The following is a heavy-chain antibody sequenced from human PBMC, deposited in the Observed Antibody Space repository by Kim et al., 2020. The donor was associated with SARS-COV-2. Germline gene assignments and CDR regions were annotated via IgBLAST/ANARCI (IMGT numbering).Heavy chain of an antibody. D-gene: IGHD3-22*01. J-gene: IGHJ1*01. CDR2: ISYDGSNK. Sequence: GGSLRLSCAASGFTFSSYGMHWVRQAPGKGLEWVAIISYDGSNKYYADSVKGRFTISRDNSKNTLYLQMNSLRAEDTAVYYCAKDYYYDSSGYYSFLGYFQHWGQGTLVTVSS. V-gene: IGHV3-30*18. CDR1: GFTFSSYG. CDR3: AKDYYYDSSGYYSFLGYFQH.